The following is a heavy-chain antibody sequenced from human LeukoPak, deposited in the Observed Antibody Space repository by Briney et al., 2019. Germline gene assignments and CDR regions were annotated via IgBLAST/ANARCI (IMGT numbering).Heavy chain of an antibody. Sequence: PGGSLRLSCAASGFTFSTFAMHWVRQAPGKGLEWVAFIRYDGSTKYYTDSVKGRFTISRDNSRDTLYLQMNSLRAEDTAVYYCAKDNPLDYWGQGTLVIVSS. D-gene: IGHD1-14*01. CDR2: IRYDGSTK. V-gene: IGHV3-30*02. J-gene: IGHJ4*02. CDR1: GFTFSTFA. CDR3: AKDNPLDY.